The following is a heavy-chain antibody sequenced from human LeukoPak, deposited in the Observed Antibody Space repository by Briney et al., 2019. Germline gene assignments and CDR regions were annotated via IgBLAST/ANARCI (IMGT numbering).Heavy chain of an antibody. Sequence: PGRSLRLSCAASGFIFHEFAMHWVRQAPGKGLEWVSRVSWNRDIINYADSVRGRFTVSRDNDQTSLYLEMNNLRPDATALYYCVKSGGYFYMDAWGKGTTVIVSS. CDR3: VKSGGYFYMDA. J-gene: IGHJ6*03. CDR2: VSWNRDII. V-gene: IGHV3-9*01. CDR1: GFIFHEFA. D-gene: IGHD2-15*01.